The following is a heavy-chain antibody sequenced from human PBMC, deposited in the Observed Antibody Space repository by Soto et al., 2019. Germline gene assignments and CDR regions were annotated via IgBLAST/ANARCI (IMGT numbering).Heavy chain of an antibody. J-gene: IGHJ6*02. CDR1: GYTFTSYA. CDR2: MNPNSGNT. CDR3: AIRHDGRQSNMDA. V-gene: IGHV1-8*02. Sequence: ASVKVSCKASGYTFTSYAMHWVRQAPGQRLEWMGWMNPNSGNTGYAQKFQGRVTMTRNTSISTAYMELSSLRSEDTAVYYCAIRHDGRQSNMDAWGQGPTVTVS. D-gene: IGHD1-1*01.